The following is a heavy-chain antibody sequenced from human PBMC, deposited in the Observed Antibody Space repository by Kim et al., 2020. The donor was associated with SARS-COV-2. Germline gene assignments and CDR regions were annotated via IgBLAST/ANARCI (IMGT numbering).Heavy chain of an antibody. CDR3: ARGLGIAAPPSYYYYYYMDV. V-gene: IGHV1-2*06. CDR1: GYTFTGYY. Sequence: ASVKVSCKASGYTFTGYYMHWVRQAPGQGLEWMGRINPNSGGTNYAQKFQGRVTMTRDTSISTAYMELSRLRSDDTAVYYCARGLGIAAPPSYYYYYYMDVWGKGTTVTVSS. D-gene: IGHD6-13*01. J-gene: IGHJ6*03. CDR2: INPNSGGT.